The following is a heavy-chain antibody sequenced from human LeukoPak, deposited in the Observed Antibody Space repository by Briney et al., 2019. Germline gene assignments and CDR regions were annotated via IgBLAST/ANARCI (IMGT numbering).Heavy chain of an antibody. V-gene: IGHV1-2*02. CDR2: IDPDSGGT. CDR3: ARVPGPYTTSRFDY. D-gene: IGHD2-2*02. Sequence: ASVKVSCKTSGYTLTGYYLHWVRQAPGQGLEWMGRIDPDSGGTHYAQKFQVRVTVTRDTSITTVYMELSGLTSDDTAVYYCARVPGPYTTSRFDYWGQGTLVTVSS. J-gene: IGHJ4*02. CDR1: GYTLTGYY.